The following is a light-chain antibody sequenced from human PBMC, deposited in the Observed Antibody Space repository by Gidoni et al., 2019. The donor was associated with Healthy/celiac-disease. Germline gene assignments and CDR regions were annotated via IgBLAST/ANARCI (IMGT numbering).Light chain of an antibody. J-gene: IGLJ2*01. CDR2: EVN. CDR1: SSDVGGYDY. Sequence: QSALTQPPSASGSPGQSVTISCTGPSSDVGGYDYVSWYQQHPGKAPKLVIYEVNKRPSGVPDRFSASKSGNTASLTVSGLRADDEAHYYCASFAGNNIFVLGGGTRLTVL. V-gene: IGLV2-8*01. CDR3: ASFAGNNIFV.